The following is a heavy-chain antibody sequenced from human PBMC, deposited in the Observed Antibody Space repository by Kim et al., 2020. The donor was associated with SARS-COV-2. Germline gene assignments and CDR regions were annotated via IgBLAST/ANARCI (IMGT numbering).Heavy chain of an antibody. Sequence: GGSLRLSCAASGFTFSSYGMHWVRQAPGKGLEWVAVISYDGGNKYYADSVKGRFTISRDNSKNTLYLQMNSLRAEDTAVYYCAKTPYGDYYFDYWGQGTLVTVSS. CDR1: GFTFSSYG. V-gene: IGHV3-30*18. J-gene: IGHJ4*02. CDR2: ISYDGGNK. D-gene: IGHD4-17*01. CDR3: AKTPYGDYYFDY.